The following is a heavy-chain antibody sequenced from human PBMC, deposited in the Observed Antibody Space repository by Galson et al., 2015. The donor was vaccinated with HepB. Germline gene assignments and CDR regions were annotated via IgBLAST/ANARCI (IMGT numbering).Heavy chain of an antibody. J-gene: IGHJ4*02. CDR1: GDTFPNYY. Sequence: CKASGDTFPNYYVHRVRQAPGQELEWRGIVTPSGSSTSYSQTLQGRRTRTRHPSTNPVYMKQTSLRSERTAIYYCVCYDTSAHCYDYWGQGTLVTVSS. D-gene: IGHD3-22*01. CDR3: VCYDTSAHCYDY. CDR2: VTPSGSST. V-gene: IGHV1-46*01.